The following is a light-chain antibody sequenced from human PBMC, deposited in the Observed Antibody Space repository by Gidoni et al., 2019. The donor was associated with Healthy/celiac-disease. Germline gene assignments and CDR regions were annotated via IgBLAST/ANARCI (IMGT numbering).Light chain of an antibody. Sequence: QSVLTQPPSASGTPGQRVTIPCSGSSSNIGSNTVNWYQQLPGTAPKLLIYSNNKRPSGVPDRFSGSKSGTSASLAISGLQSEDEADYYCAAWDDSLNGHVFGGGTKLTVL. V-gene: IGLV1-44*01. CDR2: SNN. CDR1: SSNIGSNT. J-gene: IGLJ3*02. CDR3: AAWDDSLNGHV.